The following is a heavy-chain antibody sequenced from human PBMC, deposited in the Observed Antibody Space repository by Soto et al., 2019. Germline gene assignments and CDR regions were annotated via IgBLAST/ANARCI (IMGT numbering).Heavy chain of an antibody. J-gene: IGHJ4*02. CDR2: IWRDGRDD. CDR1: GFSFSNYA. D-gene: IGHD5-18*01. Sequence: QVQLVESGGGVVQPGRSLRLSCAASGFSFSNYAMHWVRQAPGKGLEWVAVIWRDGRDDCYADSVKGRFTVSRDNSKNMLYLQINSLRAEDTAVYYCAKDGGRAYSDFDYWGQGTLVSVSS. V-gene: IGHV3-33*06. CDR3: AKDGGRAYSDFDY.